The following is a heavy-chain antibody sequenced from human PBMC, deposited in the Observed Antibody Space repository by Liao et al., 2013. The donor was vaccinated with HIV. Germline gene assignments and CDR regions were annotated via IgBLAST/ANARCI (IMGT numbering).Heavy chain of an antibody. CDR3: ARVGMTTITGYYYYIDV. J-gene: IGHJ6*03. V-gene: IGHV4-39*02. Sequence: QVQLHESGPGMVKPSETLSLACTVSGGSISGKTYHWGWIRQPPGKGLEWIGSIYYSGSTYYNPSLRSRVTISVDTSKNHFSLRLSSVTAADTAVYYCARVGMTTITGYYYYIDVWGKGTTVTVSS. D-gene: IGHD5-24*01. CDR1: GGSISGKTYH. CDR2: IYYSGST.